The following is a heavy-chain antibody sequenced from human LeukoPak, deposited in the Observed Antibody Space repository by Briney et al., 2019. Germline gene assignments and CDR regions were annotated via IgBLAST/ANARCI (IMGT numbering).Heavy chain of an antibody. D-gene: IGHD2-21*01. CDR2: IYYSEST. Sequence: PSETLSLTCTVPGGSISSSSDYWGWIRQPPGKGREWTGSIYYSESTYYNPSLKRRVTISVDTSKNQFSLKLSSVTAADTAVYYCARQSVWSKYFDYWGQGTLVTVSS. CDR3: ARQSVWSKYFDY. J-gene: IGHJ4*02. CDR1: GGSISSSSDY. V-gene: IGHV4-39*01.